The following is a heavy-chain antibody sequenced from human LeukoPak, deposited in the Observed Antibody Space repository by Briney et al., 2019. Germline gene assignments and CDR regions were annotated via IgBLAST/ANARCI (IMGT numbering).Heavy chain of an antibody. CDR2: IYGSGST. CDR1: GASMSSYY. Sequence: SETLSLTCTVSGASMSSYYWAWIRQPAGKGLEWIGRIYGSGSTNYNPSLKRRVTMSIDTSENQFSLNLTSVTAADTATYYCATFKYDSWFFDNWGQGTLVTVSS. J-gene: IGHJ4*02. CDR3: ATFKYDSWFFDN. V-gene: IGHV4-4*07. D-gene: IGHD3-16*01.